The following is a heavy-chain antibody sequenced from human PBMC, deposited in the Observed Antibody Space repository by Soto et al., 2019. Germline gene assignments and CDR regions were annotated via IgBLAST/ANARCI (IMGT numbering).Heavy chain of an antibody. CDR1: GFTFSSYA. J-gene: IGHJ6*02. CDR3: ARDGYNYRDYYYYYGMDV. D-gene: IGHD5-12*01. V-gene: IGHV3-30-3*01. CDR2: ISYDGCNK. Sequence: QVQLVESGGGVVQPGRSLRLSCAASGFTFSSYAMHWVRQAPGKGREWVAVISYDGCNKYYADSVKGRFTISRDNSKNTLYLQLNSLRAEDTAVYYCARDGYNYRDYYYYYGMDVWGQGTTVTVSS.